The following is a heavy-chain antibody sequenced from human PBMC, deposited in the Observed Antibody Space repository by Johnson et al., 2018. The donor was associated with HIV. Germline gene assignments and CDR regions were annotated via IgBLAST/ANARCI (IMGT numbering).Heavy chain of an antibody. CDR2: IYSDGGP. J-gene: IGHJ3*02. V-gene: IGHV3-66*01. CDR1: GFTVSSNY. Sequence: VQLVESGGGLVQPGGSLRLSCTASGFTVSSNYMTWVRQAPGTGLAWVSTIYSDGGPYHADSGRGHFTISRDSSKNTVYLQMNSLRVEDTAVYYCARGKGSTIFGVVRPHGAFDIWGQGTMVTVSS. D-gene: IGHD3-3*01. CDR3: ARGKGSTIFGVVRPHGAFDI.